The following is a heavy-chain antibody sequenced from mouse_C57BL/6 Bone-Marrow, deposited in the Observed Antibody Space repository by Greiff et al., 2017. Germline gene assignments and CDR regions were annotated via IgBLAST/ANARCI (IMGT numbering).Heavy chain of an antibody. CDR1: GFTFSSYT. CDR2: ISGGGGNT. CDR3: TTQVTTVLATKYFDV. Sequence: EVQGVESGGGLVKPGGSLKLSCAASGFTFSSYTMSWVRQTPEKRLQWVAAISGGGGNTYYPDSVKGRFTISRDNDKNILYLQLSSLRSADTLFYYCTTQVTTVLATKYFDVSPPRTTVPVSS. V-gene: IGHV5-9*01. D-gene: IGHD1-1*01. J-gene: IGHJ1*01.